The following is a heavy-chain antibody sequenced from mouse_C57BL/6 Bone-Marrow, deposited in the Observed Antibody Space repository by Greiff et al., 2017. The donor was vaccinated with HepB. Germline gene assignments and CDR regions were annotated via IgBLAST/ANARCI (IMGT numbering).Heavy chain of an antibody. CDR1: GFTFSSYT. Sequence: EVKLMESGGGLVKPGGSLKLSCAASGFTFSSYTMSWVRQTPEKRLEWVATISGGGGNTYYPDSVKGRFTISRDNAKNTLYLQMSSLRSEDTAVYYCARPPYDYVWFAYWGQGTLVTVSA. CDR2: ISGGGGNT. D-gene: IGHD2-4*01. CDR3: ARPPYDYVWFAY. J-gene: IGHJ3*01. V-gene: IGHV5-9*04.